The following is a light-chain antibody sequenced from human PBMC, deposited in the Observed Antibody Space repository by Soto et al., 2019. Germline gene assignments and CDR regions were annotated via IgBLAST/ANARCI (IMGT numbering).Light chain of an antibody. CDR2: AAS. Sequence: DIQMTQSPSSLSASVGERVTITCRASQGISTYLNWYQQKPGKAPKLLIYAASSLQSGVPSRFSGSGSETDFTLTISSLQPEDFATYSCQQRYSTTWTFGQGTTVDIK. V-gene: IGKV1-39*01. CDR3: QQRYSTTWT. J-gene: IGKJ1*01. CDR1: QGISTY.